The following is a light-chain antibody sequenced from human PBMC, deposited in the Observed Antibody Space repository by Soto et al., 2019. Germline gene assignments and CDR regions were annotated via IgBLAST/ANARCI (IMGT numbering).Light chain of an antibody. CDR3: QQYFRSLVE. CDR1: QSVSARF. J-gene: IGKJ1*01. Sequence: ELLLTQSPDTLSLSPGEISTLSCRASQSVSARFLAWYQHRPGQAPRLLISATSSRAPGIPDRFSGSGSGTDFTLTISSLEPEDVAVYYCQQYFRSLVEFGQGTKVDIK. V-gene: IGKV3-20*01. CDR2: ATS.